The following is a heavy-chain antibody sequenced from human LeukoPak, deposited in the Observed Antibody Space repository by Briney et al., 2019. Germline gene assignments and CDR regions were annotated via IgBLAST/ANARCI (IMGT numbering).Heavy chain of an antibody. CDR3: ARGTYYDDSSGYFDY. V-gene: IGHV1-2*06. D-gene: IGHD3-22*01. CDR1: GYTFTGFY. J-gene: IGHJ4*02. Sequence: ASVKVSCKASGYTFTGFYMHWVRQAPGQGLEWMGRINPNSGGTNYAQKFQGRVTMTRDTSISTAYMELRRLRSDDTAVYYCARGTYYDDSSGYFDYWGQGTLVTVSS. CDR2: INPNSGGT.